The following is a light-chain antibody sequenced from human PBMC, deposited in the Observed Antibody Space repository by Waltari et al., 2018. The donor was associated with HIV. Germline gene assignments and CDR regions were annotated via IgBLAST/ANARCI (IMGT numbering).Light chain of an antibody. Sequence: DIVMTQSPDSLAVSLGERATINCKSSQSVLYSSNNKNNLAWYQQKPGQPPTLLIYWASTRQSGVPDRFSGSGSGTDFTLTISSLQAEDVAVYYCQQYYSAPYTFGQGTKLEIK. CDR2: WAS. J-gene: IGKJ2*01. CDR1: QSVLYSSNNKNN. V-gene: IGKV4-1*01. CDR3: QQYYSAPYT.